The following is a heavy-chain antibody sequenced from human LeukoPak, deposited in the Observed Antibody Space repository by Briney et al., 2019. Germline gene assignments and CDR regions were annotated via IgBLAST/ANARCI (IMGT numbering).Heavy chain of an antibody. D-gene: IGHD5-18*01. CDR3: AKDKTGGYSYGPIHL. CDR2: ISWDSGDV. J-gene: IGHJ4*02. CDR1: GFTFDDYA. V-gene: IGHV3-9*01. Sequence: GGSLRLSCAASGFTFDDYAMHWVRVGPVKGLEWVSGISWDSGDVDYADSVKGRFIISRDNAKNSLYLEMNSLRAEDTAYYYCAKDKTGGYSYGPIHLRGQGTLVTVSS.